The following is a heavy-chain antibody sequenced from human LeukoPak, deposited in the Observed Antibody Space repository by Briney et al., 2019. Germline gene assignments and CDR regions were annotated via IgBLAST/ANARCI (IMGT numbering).Heavy chain of an antibody. CDR2: TRYDGSDK. CDR1: GFTFSNAW. D-gene: IGHD4-23*01. V-gene: IGHV3-30*02. Sequence: PGGSLRLSCAASGFTFSNAWMNWVRQAPGKGLEGVAFTRYDGSDKYYADSVKGRFTISRDNSKNTLYLQMNSLRAEDTAVYYCASLYYGGNNFDYWGQGTLVTVSS. J-gene: IGHJ4*02. CDR3: ASLYYGGNNFDY.